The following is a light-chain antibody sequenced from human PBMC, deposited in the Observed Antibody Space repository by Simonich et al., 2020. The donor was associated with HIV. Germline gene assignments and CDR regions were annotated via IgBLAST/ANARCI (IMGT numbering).Light chain of an antibody. CDR3: QSYDSSNHVV. V-gene: IGLV6-57*03. J-gene: IGLJ2*01. CDR2: EDN. CDR1: SGSIASNY. Sequence: NFMLTQPHSESESPGKTVTISCTRSSGSIASNYVKWYQQRPGSAPTTLIYEDNQSPSGVPDRFSGSIDSSSNSASLTISGLKTEDEADYYCQSYDSSNHVVFGGGTDLTV.